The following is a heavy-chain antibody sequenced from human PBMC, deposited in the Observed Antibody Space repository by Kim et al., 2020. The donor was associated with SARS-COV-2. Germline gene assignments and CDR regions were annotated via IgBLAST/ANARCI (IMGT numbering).Heavy chain of an antibody. CDR3: LKASGWLPRY. J-gene: IGHJ4*02. V-gene: IGHV3-43*02. D-gene: IGHD6-19*01. CDR2: VSGDGGTT. CDR1: GFTFADSV. Sequence: GGSLRLSCAASGFTFADSVMHWVRQAPGKGLEWVALVSGDGGTTYYADSVKGRFTISRDNSKDSLYLQMNSLRTDDTAFYYCLKASGWLPRYWSQGTLVTVPS.